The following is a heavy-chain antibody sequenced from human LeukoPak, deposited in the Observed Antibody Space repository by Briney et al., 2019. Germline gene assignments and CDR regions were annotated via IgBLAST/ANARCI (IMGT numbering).Heavy chain of an antibody. Sequence: PSETLSLTCAVYGGSFSGYYWSWIRQPPGKGLEWIGEINHSGSTNYNPSLKSRVTISVDTSKNQFSLKLSSVTAADTAVYYCARGRAREPFDYWGQGTLVTVSS. CDR2: INHSGST. J-gene: IGHJ4*02. V-gene: IGHV4-34*01. CDR3: ARGRAREPFDY. CDR1: GGSFSGYY.